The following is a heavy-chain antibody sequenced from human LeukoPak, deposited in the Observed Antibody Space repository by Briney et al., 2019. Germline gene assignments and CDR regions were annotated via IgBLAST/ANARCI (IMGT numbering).Heavy chain of an antibody. CDR2: ISYDGSNT. V-gene: IGHV3-30*18. CDR3: AKPYYYGSRSYMDY. Sequence: GRSLRLSCAASGFTFSSYGMHWVRQAPGKGLEWVAVISYDGSNTYYADSVKGRFTISRDNSKNMLYLQMNSLRAEDTAAYYCAKPYYYGSRSYMDYWGQGTLVTVSS. CDR1: GFTFSSYG. J-gene: IGHJ4*02. D-gene: IGHD3-10*01.